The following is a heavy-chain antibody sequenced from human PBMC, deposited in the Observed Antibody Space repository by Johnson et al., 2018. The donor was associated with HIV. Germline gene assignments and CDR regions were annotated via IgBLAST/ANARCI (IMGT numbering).Heavy chain of an antibody. D-gene: IGHD1-26*01. V-gene: IGHV3-15*01. J-gene: IGHJ3*02. CDR1: GFTFSNVW. Sequence: VQLVESGGGVVRPGGSLRLSCAASGFTFSNVWMSWVRQAPGKGLEWVGRIKRKIEGEATDYAAPVKGRFTISRDDSKNTLYLQMNSLKTEDTAVYYCTTDRATYDAFDIWGQGTMVTVSS. CDR2: IKRKIEGEAT. CDR3: TTDRATYDAFDI.